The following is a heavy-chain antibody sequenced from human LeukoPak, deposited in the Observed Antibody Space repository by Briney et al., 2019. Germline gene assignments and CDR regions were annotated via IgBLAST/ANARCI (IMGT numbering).Heavy chain of an antibody. CDR2: IDPSDSYT. Sequence: GESLRISCKGSGYSFTSYWISWVRQMPGKGLEWMGRIDPSDSYTNYSPSFQGHVTISADKPISTAYLQWSSLKASDTAMYYCARPLVVRGVIENWFDPWGQGTLVTVSS. J-gene: IGHJ5*02. CDR3: ARPLVVRGVIENWFDP. V-gene: IGHV5-10-1*01. CDR1: GYSFTSYW. D-gene: IGHD3-10*01.